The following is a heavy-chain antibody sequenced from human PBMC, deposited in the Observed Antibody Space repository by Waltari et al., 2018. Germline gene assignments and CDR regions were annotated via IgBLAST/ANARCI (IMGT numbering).Heavy chain of an antibody. CDR2: IYYSGST. CDR1: GGSISSYY. CDR3: AAGFLEWLLDY. J-gene: IGHJ4*02. Sequence: QVQLQESGPGLVKPSETLSLTCTVSGGSISSYYWSWIRQPPGKGLEWIGYIYYSGSTNYNPSLKSRVTISVDTSKNQFSLKLSSVTAADTAVYYCAAGFLEWLLDYWGQGTLVTVSS. D-gene: IGHD3-3*01. V-gene: IGHV4-59*01.